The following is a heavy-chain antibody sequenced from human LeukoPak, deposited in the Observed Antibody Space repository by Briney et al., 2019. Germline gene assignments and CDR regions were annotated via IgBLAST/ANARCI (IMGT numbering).Heavy chain of an antibody. J-gene: IGHJ6*03. Sequence: SETLSLTCTVSGGSISRYYWSWVRQPAGKGLEWVGRIYTSGSTNYNPSLKSRVTISVDKSKNQFSLKLSSVPAADTAVYYCARDPVKGHCSSTNCYGNYYMDVWGKGTTVTVSS. CDR3: ARDPVKGHCSSTNCYGNYYMDV. CDR2: IYTSGST. D-gene: IGHD2-2*01. CDR1: GGSISRYY. V-gene: IGHV4-4*07.